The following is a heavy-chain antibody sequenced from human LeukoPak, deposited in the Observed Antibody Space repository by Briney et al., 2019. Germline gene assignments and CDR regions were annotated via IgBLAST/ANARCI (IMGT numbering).Heavy chain of an antibody. CDR3: AAGVGTSDFDY. Sequence: GGSLRLSCAASGFTFSNAWMSWVRQAPGKGLEWVGRIKTRTDGGTTDYAAHVKGRFTASRDDSKTTLYLQMNSLKTEDTAVYYCAAGVGTSDFDYWGQGTLVTVSS. CDR1: GFTFSNAW. D-gene: IGHD3-3*01. V-gene: IGHV3-15*01. CDR2: IKTRTDGGTT. J-gene: IGHJ4*02.